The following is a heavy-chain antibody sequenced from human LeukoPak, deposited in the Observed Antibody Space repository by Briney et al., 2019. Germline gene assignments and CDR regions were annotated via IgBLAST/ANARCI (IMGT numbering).Heavy chain of an antibody. CDR2: ISYDGSNK. Sequence: GGSLRLSCAASGFTLSSYAMHWVRQAPGKGLEWVAVISYDGSNKYYADSVKGRFTISRDNSKNTLYLQMNSLRAEDTAVYYCAQDSWGLWFGNNIKRGGQGTLVTVSS. CDR3: AQDSWGLWFGNNIKR. J-gene: IGHJ4*02. V-gene: IGHV3-30-3*01. CDR1: GFTLSSYA. D-gene: IGHD3-10*01.